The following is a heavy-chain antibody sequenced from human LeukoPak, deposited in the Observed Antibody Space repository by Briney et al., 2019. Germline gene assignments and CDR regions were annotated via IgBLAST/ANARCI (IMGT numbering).Heavy chain of an antibody. J-gene: IGHJ4*02. CDR2: ISSGGSTI. CDR1: GFISSDYY. Sequence: PGGSLRLSCAASGFISSDYYMSWIRQAPAKGLEWVSYISSGGSTIYYADSVKGRFTISRDNSKNTLYLQMNSLRAEDTAVYYCAKVHHYDSSGYSNYWGQGTLVTVSS. CDR3: AKVHHYDSSGYSNY. D-gene: IGHD3-22*01. V-gene: IGHV3-11*01.